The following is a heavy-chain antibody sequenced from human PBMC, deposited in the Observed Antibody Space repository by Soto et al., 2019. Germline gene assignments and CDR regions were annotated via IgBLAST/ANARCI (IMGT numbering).Heavy chain of an antibody. CDR2: INHSGST. J-gene: IGHJ4*02. Sequence: PXATLSLTCRVYGGSFSGYCCSWIRRPPGKGLEWIGEINHSGSTNYNPSLKSRVTISVDTSKNQFSLKLSSVTAADTAVYYCAASGSYYNFDYWGQGTLVTFSS. CDR3: AASGSYYNFDY. D-gene: IGHD1-26*01. V-gene: IGHV4-34*01. CDR1: GGSFSGYC.